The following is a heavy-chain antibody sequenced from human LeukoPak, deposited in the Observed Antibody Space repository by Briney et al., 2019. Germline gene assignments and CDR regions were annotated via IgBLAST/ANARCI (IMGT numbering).Heavy chain of an antibody. J-gene: IGHJ5*02. CDR2: ISGRDTST. Sequence: GGSLRLSCAASGFTFTVSSMNWVRQAPGKGLEWVSYISGRDTSTYYADSAKGRFTISRDNARNSLYLQMNSLRDEDTAVYYCARGHTESVYDYGNWFNPWGQGTLVTVSS. D-gene: IGHD5/OR15-5a*01. CDR1: GFTFTVSS. CDR3: ARGHTESVYDYGNWFNP. V-gene: IGHV3-48*02.